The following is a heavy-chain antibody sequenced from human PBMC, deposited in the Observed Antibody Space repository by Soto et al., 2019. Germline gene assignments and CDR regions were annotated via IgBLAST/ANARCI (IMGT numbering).Heavy chain of an antibody. J-gene: IGHJ4*02. Sequence: VQLHQWGAGMVKPSETLSLTCAVSGGSFTANYWAWVRQPPGKGLEWIGEVFHNGNTNYNPSLKSRVTVSVDTSKNQLSLRLTSVTAADTAVYFCASARWDFWGQGTLVTVSS. V-gene: IGHV4-34*12. CDR3: ASARWDF. CDR1: GGSFTANY. CDR2: VFHNGNT. D-gene: IGHD6-13*01.